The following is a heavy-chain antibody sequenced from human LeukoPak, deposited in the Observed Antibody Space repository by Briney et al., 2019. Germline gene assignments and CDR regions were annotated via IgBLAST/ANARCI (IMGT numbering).Heavy chain of an antibody. CDR2: IHYNGRT. Sequence: PSETLSLTCTVSGGSMYEYYWSWIRQPPVKGLEWIGHIHYNGRTNYNPSLESPATISIDMSKNQFSLNLSSVTAADTAVYYCARVRLSGVIDYWGQGTLVTVSS. J-gene: IGHJ4*02. CDR1: GGSMYEYY. V-gene: IGHV4-59*01. D-gene: IGHD2-15*01. CDR3: ARVRLSGVIDY.